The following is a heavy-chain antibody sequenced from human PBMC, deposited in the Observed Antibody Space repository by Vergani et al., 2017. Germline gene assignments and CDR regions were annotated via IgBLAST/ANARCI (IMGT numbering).Heavy chain of an antibody. Sequence: QVQLQESGPGLVKPSETLSLTCAVYGGSFSGYYWSWIRQPPGKGLEWIGEINHSGSTNYNPSLKSRVTISVDTSKNQFSLKLSSVTAADTAVYYCARAGRRIAVAGYFDYWGQGTLVTVSS. D-gene: IGHD6-19*01. CDR3: ARAGRRIAVAGYFDY. CDR1: GGSFSGYY. V-gene: IGHV4-34*01. J-gene: IGHJ4*02. CDR2: INHSGST.